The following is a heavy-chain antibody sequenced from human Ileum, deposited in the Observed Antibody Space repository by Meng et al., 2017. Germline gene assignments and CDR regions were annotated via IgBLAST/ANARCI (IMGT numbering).Heavy chain of an antibody. CDR3: ARGAYLGSGYYFDY. CDR1: AGSMRSGDNY. J-gene: IGHJ4*02. V-gene: IGHV4-30-4*01. D-gene: IGHD3-10*01. CDR2: IYYSGST. Sequence: QVQLQESGPGLVNPSQTLSLTCSVSAGSMRSGDNYLSWIRQPPGKGLEWCGYIYYSGSTYYNPSLKGRVILSSNTSANRFSPNLDSGKAADKAVYFCARGAYLGSGYYFDYWGQGALVTVSS.